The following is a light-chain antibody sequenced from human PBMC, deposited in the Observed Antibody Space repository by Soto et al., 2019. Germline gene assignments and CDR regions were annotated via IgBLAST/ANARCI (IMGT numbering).Light chain of an antibody. CDR2: WAS. CDR3: QQYYHTPLT. CDR1: QSVLKSSNTKNH. V-gene: IGKV4-1*01. J-gene: IGKJ4*01. Sequence: DIVMTQSPDSLAVSLGESATINCKSSQSVLKSSNTKNHLAWYQQKPGQPPKLLINWASTRESGVPDRFSGSGSGTDFTLAISRLQAEDVAVYFCQQYYHTPLTFGGGTKVEIK.